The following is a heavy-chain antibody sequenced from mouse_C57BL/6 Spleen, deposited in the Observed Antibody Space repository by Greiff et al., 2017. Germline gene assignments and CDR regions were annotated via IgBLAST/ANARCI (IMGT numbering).Heavy chain of an antibody. J-gene: IGHJ2*01. CDR3: ARGEMTTVVSFDY. CDR1: GYTFTSYW. D-gene: IGHD1-1*01. CDR2: IDPSDSYT. V-gene: IGHV1-50*01. Sequence: QVQLKESGAELVKPGASVKLSCKASGYTFTSYWMQWVKQRPGQGLEWIGEIDPSDSYTNYNQKFKGKATLTVDTSSSTAYMQLSSLTSEDSAVYYCARGEMTTVVSFDYWGQGTTLTVSS.